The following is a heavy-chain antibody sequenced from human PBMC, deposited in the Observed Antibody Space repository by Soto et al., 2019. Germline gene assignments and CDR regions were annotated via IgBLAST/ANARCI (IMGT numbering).Heavy chain of an antibody. J-gene: IGHJ3*01. CDR2: IKGDVSSM. D-gene: IGHD3-10*01. CDR1: GFTFSNYW. Sequence: EVQLVESGGGLVQAGESLRLSCEASGFTFSNYWMHWVRQVPGKGLVWVSRIKGDVSSMNYADSVKGRFTISRDNAKNTVLLQMDSLGDEDTAVYYCARGIPGHYGFDVWGQGTMVTVSS. CDR3: ARGIPGHYGFDV. V-gene: IGHV3-74*01.